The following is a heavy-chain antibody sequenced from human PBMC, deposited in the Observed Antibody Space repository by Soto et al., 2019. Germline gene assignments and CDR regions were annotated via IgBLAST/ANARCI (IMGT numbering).Heavy chain of an antibody. Sequence: QVQLVQSGAEVKKPGSSVKVSCKASGGTFSSYAISWVRQAPGQGLEWMGGIIPIFGTANYAQKFQGRVTIHADESTSKAYMGLSSLRSEDTAVYYCASRGGYDYAGAVPMYGMDVWGQGTTVTVSS. J-gene: IGHJ6*02. CDR1: GGTFSSYA. CDR3: ASRGGYDYAGAVPMYGMDV. V-gene: IGHV1-69*01. D-gene: IGHD4-17*01. CDR2: IIPIFGTA.